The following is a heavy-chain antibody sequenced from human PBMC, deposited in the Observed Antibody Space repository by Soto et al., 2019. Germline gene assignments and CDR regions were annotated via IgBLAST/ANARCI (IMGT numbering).Heavy chain of an antibody. CDR3: ARGPMVRGVMEDYYYYGMDV. Sequence: QVQLVQSGAEVKKPGASVKVSCKASGYTFTSYDINWVRQATGQGLEWMGWMNPNSGNTGYAQKFQGRVTMTRNPSISTAYIELSSLRSEDTPVYYCARGPMVRGVMEDYYYYGMDVWGQGTTVTVSS. CDR2: MNPNSGNT. J-gene: IGHJ6*02. D-gene: IGHD3-10*01. V-gene: IGHV1-8*01. CDR1: GYTFTSYD.